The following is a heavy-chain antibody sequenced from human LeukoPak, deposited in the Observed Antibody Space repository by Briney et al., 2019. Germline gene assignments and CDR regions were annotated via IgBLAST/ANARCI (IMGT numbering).Heavy chain of an antibody. Sequence: GGSLRLSCAASGFTFSSYSMNWVRQAPGKGLEWVSSISSSSSYVYYADSVKGRFTISRDNAKNSLYLQMNSLRAEDTAVYYCASLSLRWHDYWGQGTLVTVSS. CDR2: ISSSSSYV. V-gene: IGHV3-21*01. CDR3: ASLSLRWHDY. CDR1: GFTFSSYS. J-gene: IGHJ4*02. D-gene: IGHD4-23*01.